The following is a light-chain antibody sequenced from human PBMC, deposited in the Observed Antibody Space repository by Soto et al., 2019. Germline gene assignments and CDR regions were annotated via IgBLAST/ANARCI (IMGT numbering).Light chain of an antibody. Sequence: EIVLTQSPATLSVSPGEIATLSCRASERLTGNLAWYQHKPGQAPRLLIYEVSTRATYIPARFSGRGSRTEFTLTISSLQSEDSAVYFCQQYQDWPRTFGQGTKVDIK. V-gene: IGKV3-15*01. CDR2: EVS. J-gene: IGKJ1*01. CDR3: QQYQDWPRT. CDR1: ERLTGN.